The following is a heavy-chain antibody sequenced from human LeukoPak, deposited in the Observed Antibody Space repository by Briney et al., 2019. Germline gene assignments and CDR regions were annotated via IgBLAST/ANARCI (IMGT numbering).Heavy chain of an antibody. CDR1: GGSISSGSYY. Sequence: SETLTLTCTVSGGSISSGSYYWSWIRQPPGKGLEWIGYIYYSGSTNYNPSLKSRVTISVDTSKNQFSLKLSSVTAADTAVYYCARDRKLELRVATIFDYWGQGTLVTVSS. J-gene: IGHJ4*02. D-gene: IGHD5-12*01. V-gene: IGHV4-61*01. CDR2: IYYSGST. CDR3: ARDRKLELRVATIFDY.